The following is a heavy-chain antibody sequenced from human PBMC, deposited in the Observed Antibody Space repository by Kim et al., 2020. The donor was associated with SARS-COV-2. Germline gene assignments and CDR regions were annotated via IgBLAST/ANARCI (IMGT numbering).Heavy chain of an antibody. V-gene: IGHV3-15*01. D-gene: IGHD3-22*01. CDR3: TTEMYYYDSTGYDY. Sequence: AAPVNGKFTISRDDPKHTLYLQMNSLKTEDTAVYYCTTEMYYYDSTGYDYWGQGTLVTVSS. J-gene: IGHJ4*02.